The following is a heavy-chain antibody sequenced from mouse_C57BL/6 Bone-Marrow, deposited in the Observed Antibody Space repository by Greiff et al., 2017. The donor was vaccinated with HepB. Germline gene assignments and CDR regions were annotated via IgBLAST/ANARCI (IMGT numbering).Heavy chain of an antibody. Sequence: EVQGVESGGGLVKPGGSLKLSCAASGFTFSSYTMSWVRQTPEKRLEWVATISGGGGNTYYPDSVKGRFTISRDNAKNTLYLQMSSLRSEDTALYYGARRGLRRGGMDYWGQGTSVTVSS. CDR2: ISGGGGNT. J-gene: IGHJ4*01. D-gene: IGHD2-12*01. V-gene: IGHV5-9*01. CDR1: GFTFSSYT. CDR3: ARRGLRRGGMDY.